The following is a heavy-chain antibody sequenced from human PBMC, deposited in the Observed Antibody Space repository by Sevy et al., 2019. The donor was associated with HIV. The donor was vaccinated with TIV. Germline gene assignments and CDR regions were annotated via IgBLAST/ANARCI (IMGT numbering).Heavy chain of an antibody. CDR1: GGSITTYY. D-gene: IGHD5-18*01. CDR2: IYYSGRT. J-gene: IGHJ4*02. V-gene: IGHV4-59*08. Sequence: SETLSLTCTVSGGSITTYYWSWIRQPPGKGLEWIGYIYYSGRTNYNPSLKSRVTISVDTSENQFSLNLSSVTAADTAVYYCARQGGYSYGYPFDYWGQGTLVTVSS. CDR3: ARQGGYSYGYPFDY.